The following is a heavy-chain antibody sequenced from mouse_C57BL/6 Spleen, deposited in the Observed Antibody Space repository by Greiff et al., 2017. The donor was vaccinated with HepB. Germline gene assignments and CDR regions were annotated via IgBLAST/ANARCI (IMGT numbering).Heavy chain of an antibody. CDR1: GFNIKDYY. D-gene: IGHD1-1*01. V-gene: IGHV14-2*01. CDR3: AKSLHKVVADFDY. CDR2: IDPEDGET. Sequence: EVQLQQSGAELVKPGASVKLSCTASGFNIKDYYMHWVKQRTEQGLEWIGRIDPEDGETKYAPKFQGKATITADTSSNTAYLQLSSLTSEDAAVWCDAKSLHKVVADFDYWGQGTTLTVSS. J-gene: IGHJ2*01.